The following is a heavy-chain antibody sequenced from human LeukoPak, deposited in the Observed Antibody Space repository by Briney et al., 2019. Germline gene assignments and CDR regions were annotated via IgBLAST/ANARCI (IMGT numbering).Heavy chain of an antibody. J-gene: IGHJ3*01. CDR1: GFTFSDYY. D-gene: IGHD4-23*01. Sequence: GGSLRLSCAASGFTFSDYYMSWIRQAPGKGLEWVSYISSSGSTIYYADSVKGRFTISRDNAKNSLYLQMNSLRTEDTALYYCAKDRAVVAPLLASDVWGQGTMVTVSS. CDR3: AKDRAVVAPLLASDV. V-gene: IGHV3-11*01. CDR2: ISSSGSTI.